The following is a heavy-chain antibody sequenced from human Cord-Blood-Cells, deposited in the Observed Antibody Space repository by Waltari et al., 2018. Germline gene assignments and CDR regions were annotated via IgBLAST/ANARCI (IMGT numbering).Heavy chain of an antibody. V-gene: IGHV4-39*01. D-gene: IGHD4-17*01. Sequence: QLQLQESGPGLVKPSETLSLTCTVSGGSISSSSYYWGWIRQPPGKGLEWIGSIYYSGSTYYNPSLKSRVTISVDTSKNQFSLKLSSATAADTAVYYCAKHVSTTVTKRGAFDIWGQGTMVTVSS. CDR3: AKHVSTTVTKRGAFDI. CDR2: IYYSGST. CDR1: GGSISSSSYY. J-gene: IGHJ3*02.